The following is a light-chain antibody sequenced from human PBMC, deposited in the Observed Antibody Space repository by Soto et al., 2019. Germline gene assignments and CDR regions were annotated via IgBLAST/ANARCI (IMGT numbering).Light chain of an antibody. Sequence: QSVLTQPPSVSGAPGQRVTISCTGSSSNIGAGYDVHWYQQLPGTAPKLLIYGNSNRPAGVPDRFSGSKSGTSASLAITGLQAEDEADYSCLAYDGTQSGPGVCGGGTKLAVL. V-gene: IGLV1-40*01. CDR2: GNS. CDR3: LAYDGTQSGPGV. J-gene: IGLJ3*02. CDR1: SSNIGAGYD.